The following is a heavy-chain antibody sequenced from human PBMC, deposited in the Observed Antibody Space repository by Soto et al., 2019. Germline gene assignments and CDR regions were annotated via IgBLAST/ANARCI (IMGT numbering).Heavy chain of an antibody. V-gene: IGHV1-2*02. CDR2: INPNSGGT. CDR1: GYTFTGYY. D-gene: IGHD6-13*01. Sequence: ASVKVSCKASGYTFTGYYMHWVRQAPGQGLEWMGWINPNSGGTNYAQKFQGRVTMTRDTSISTAYMGLSRLRSDDTAVYYCARLPIRAAAGTQPHYYGMDVWGQGTTVPVSS. CDR3: ARLPIRAAAGTQPHYYGMDV. J-gene: IGHJ6*02.